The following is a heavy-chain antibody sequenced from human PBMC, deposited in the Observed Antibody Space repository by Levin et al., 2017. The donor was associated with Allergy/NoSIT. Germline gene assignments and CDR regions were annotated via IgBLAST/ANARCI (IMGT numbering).Heavy chain of an antibody. CDR3: ARQLGKRLKMIVVVGYFDY. V-gene: IGHV4-39*01. CDR1: GGSISSSSHY. D-gene: IGHD3-22*01. J-gene: IGHJ4*02. CDR2: IYYSGST. Sequence: GSLRLSCTVSGGSISSSSHYWGWIRQPPGKGLEWIGSIYYSGSTYYNPSLKSRVTISVDTSKNQFSLKLSSVTAADTAVYYCARQLGKRLKMIVVVGYFDYWGQGTLVTVSS.